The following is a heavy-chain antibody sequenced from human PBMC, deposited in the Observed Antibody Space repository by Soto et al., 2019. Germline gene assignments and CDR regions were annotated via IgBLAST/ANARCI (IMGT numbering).Heavy chain of an antibody. Sequence: SETLSLTCAVYGGSFSGYYWSWIRQPPGKGLEWIGEINHSGSTNYNPSLKSRVTISVDTSKNQFSLKLSSATAADTAVYYCARRRGYSYGYVDYWGQGTLVTVPS. V-gene: IGHV4-34*01. CDR2: INHSGST. D-gene: IGHD5-18*01. J-gene: IGHJ4*02. CDR1: GGSFSGYY. CDR3: ARRRGYSYGYVDY.